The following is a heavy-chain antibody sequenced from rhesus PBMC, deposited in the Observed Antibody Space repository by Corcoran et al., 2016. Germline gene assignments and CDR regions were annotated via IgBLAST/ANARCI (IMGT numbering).Heavy chain of an antibody. Sequence: QVQLQESGPGIMKPSETLSLTCAVSGGTLSSGYYSWSWIRQPPGKGLEWIGGICSNSESTNYNPSLKSRVTISKDTPKNQFSLKLSSVTATDTAVYYCARLGTHRFDVWGPGVLVSVSS. CDR3: ARLGTHRFDV. CDR1: GGTLSSGYYS. V-gene: IGHV4S12*01. CDR2: ICSNSEST. J-gene: IGHJ5-1*01. D-gene: IGHD5-24*01.